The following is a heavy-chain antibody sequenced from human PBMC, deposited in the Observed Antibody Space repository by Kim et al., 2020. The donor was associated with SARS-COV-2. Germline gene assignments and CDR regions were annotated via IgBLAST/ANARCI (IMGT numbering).Heavy chain of an antibody. Sequence: QNVQGRVTITRDTSASTAYMELSSLRSEDTAVYYCARDGTTRNGGYYFDYWGQGALVTVSS. D-gene: IGHD1-1*01. V-gene: IGHV1-3*01. CDR3: ARDGTTRNGGYYFDY. J-gene: IGHJ4*02.